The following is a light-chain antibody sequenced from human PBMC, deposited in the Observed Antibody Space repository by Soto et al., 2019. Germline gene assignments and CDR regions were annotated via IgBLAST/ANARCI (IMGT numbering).Light chain of an antibody. CDR3: QSYDSSLSDAV. CDR2: GNS. V-gene: IGLV1-40*01. J-gene: IGLJ2*01. CDR1: SSNIGGGYD. Sequence: QSVLTQPPSVSGALGQRVTISCTGSSSNIGGGYDVHWYQQRPGTAPKLLIYGNSNRPSGVPDRFSGSKSGTFASLAITGLQAKDEADYYCQSYDSSLSDAVFGGGTKLTVL.